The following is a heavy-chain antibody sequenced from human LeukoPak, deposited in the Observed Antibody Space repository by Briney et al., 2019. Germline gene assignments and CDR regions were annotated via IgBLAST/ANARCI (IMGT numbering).Heavy chain of an antibody. CDR3: ARDQPVAALDY. V-gene: IGHV3-7*01. J-gene: IGHJ4*02. CDR1: GFTFSSHW. CDR2: IKQDGSDK. Sequence: GGSLRLSCAASGFTFSSHWMSWVRQAPGKGLEWVANIKQDGSDKYYVDSVKGRFTISRDNAKNSLYLQMNSLIAEDTAVYFCARDQPVAALDYWGQGTPVTVSS. D-gene: IGHD6-19*01.